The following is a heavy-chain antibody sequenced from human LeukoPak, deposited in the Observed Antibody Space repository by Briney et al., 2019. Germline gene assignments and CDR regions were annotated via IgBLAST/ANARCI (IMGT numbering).Heavy chain of an antibody. V-gene: IGHV1-69*04. CDR2: IIPILGIA. J-gene: IGHJ6*02. D-gene: IGHD2-21*02. CDR1: GGTFSSYT. CDR3: AKEHCGGDCYYYYGMDV. Sequence: SVKVSCKASGGTFSSYTISWVRQAPGQGLEWMGRIIPILGIANYAQKFQGRVTITADKSTSTAYMELSSLRAEDTAVYYCAKEHCGGDCYYYYGMDVWGQGTTVTVSS.